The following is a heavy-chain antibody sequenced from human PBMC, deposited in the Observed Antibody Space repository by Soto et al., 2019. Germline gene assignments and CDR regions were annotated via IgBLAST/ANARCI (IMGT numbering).Heavy chain of an antibody. D-gene: IGHD6-6*01. CDR1: GFTFTNYG. CDR3: ASRSGQLPYYFDY. J-gene: IGHJ4*02. V-gene: IGHV1-18*03. Sequence: ASVQVSFKASGFTFTNYGITWLRQAPGQGLEWMGWISASKGNTNYAQKFQGRVTMTTDTSTSTAYMELRSLRSDDMAVYYCASRSGQLPYYFDYWGQGTQVTVSS. CDR2: ISASKGNT.